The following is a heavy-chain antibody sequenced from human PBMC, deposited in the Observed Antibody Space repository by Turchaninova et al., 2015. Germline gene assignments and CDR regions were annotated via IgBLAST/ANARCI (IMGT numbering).Heavy chain of an antibody. CDR3: ARKSEGGLDI. CDR1: GYTFTIYD. D-gene: IGHD2-15*01. V-gene: IGHV1-8*03. CDR2: MSPSSGNT. J-gene: IGHJ3*02. Sequence: QVHLVQSGAEVKKPGASVKVSCKASGYTFTIYDINWMPQAPGPGLEWMGWMSPSSGNTGYAQRFQGRVTISMNTSITTGYMEGSNLRSEDTAVYFCARKSEGGLDIWDQGTTVIVSS.